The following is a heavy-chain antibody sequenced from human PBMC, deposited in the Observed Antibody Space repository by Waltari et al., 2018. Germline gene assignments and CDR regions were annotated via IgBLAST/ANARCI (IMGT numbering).Heavy chain of an antibody. CDR2: IWYDGSNK. CDR1: GFTFSSYG. CDR3: AKGRVAAAGMVPLNDAFDI. D-gene: IGHD6-13*01. Sequence: QVQLVESGGGVVQPGRSLRLSCAASGFTFSSYGMHWVRQAPGKGLELVAVIWYDGSNKYYVDSGKGRFTISRDNSKNTLYLQMNSLRAEDTAVYYCAKGRVAAAGMVPLNDAFDIWGQGTMVTVSS. J-gene: IGHJ3*02. V-gene: IGHV3-33*06.